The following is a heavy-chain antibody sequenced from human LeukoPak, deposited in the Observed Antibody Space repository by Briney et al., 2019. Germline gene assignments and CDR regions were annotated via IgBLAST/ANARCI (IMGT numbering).Heavy chain of an antibody. CDR2: ISYDGSNK. CDR1: AFIFSGHW. J-gene: IGHJ6*02. V-gene: IGHV3-30-3*01. D-gene: IGHD2-2*01. Sequence: GGSLRLSCEGSAFIFSGHWMNWVRQTPGKGLEWVAVISYDGSNKYYADSVKGRFTISRDNSKNTLYLQMNSLRAEDTAVYYCARGGGEGYCSSTSCHYPRDYYYYGMDVWGQGTTVTVSS. CDR3: ARGGGEGYCSSTSCHYPRDYYYYGMDV.